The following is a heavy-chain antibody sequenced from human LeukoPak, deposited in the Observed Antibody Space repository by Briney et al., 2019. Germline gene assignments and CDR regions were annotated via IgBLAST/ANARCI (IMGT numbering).Heavy chain of an antibody. Sequence: SVKVSCKASGGTFSSYAISWVRQAPGQGLEWMGGIIPIFGTANYAQKFQGRVTITADESTSTAYMELRSLRSEDTAVYYCARMEDCSSTSCLDYWGQGTLVTVSS. CDR2: IIPIFGTA. CDR1: GGTFSSYA. CDR3: ARMEDCSSTSCLDY. V-gene: IGHV1-69*13. D-gene: IGHD2-2*01. J-gene: IGHJ4*02.